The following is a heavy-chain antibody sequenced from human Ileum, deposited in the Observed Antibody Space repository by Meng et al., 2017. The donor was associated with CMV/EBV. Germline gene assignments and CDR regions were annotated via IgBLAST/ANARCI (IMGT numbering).Heavy chain of an antibody. CDR3: ARDYDILTGYAYGMDV. CDR2: ISAYNGNT. D-gene: IGHD3-9*01. V-gene: IGHV1-18*01. J-gene: IGHJ6*02. CDR1: GYTFTSYG. Sequence: ASVKVSCKASGYTFTSYGISWVRQAPGQGLEWMGWISAYNGNTNYAQKLQGRVTMTTDTSTSRAYMELRSLRSDDTAVYYCARDYDILTGYAYGMDVWGQGTTVTVSS.